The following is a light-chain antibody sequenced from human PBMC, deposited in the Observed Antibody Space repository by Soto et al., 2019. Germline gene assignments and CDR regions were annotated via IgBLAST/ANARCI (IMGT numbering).Light chain of an antibody. CDR3: SSYTSTYTVI. Sequence: ALTQPASESGSPGQSITISCTGTSSDVGGYNYVSWFQQHPGKAPKLMIYEVSNRPSGVSNRFSGSKSGNTASLTISGLQAEDEAGYYCSSYTSTYTVIFGGGTKVTVL. V-gene: IGLV2-14*03. J-gene: IGLJ2*01. CDR2: EVS. CDR1: SSDVGGYNY.